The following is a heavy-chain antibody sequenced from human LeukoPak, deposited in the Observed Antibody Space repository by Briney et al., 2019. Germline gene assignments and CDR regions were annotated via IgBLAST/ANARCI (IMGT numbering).Heavy chain of an antibody. CDR1: GGSISSGSYS. CDR3: ARHIGGSYRRFDP. J-gene: IGHJ5*02. CDR2: IYYSGTT. D-gene: IGHD1-26*01. Sequence: SETLSLTCTVSGGSISSGSYSWGWIRQPPGKGLEWIGSIYYSGTTSYNPSLKSRVTTSVDTSENQFSLKLSSVTAADTAVYYCARHIGGSYRRFDPWGQGTLVTVSS. V-gene: IGHV4-39*01.